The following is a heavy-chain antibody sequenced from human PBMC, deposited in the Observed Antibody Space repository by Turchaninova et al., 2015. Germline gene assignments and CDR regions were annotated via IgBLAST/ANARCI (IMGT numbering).Heavy chain of an antibody. CDR1: GYSISSGYY. D-gene: IGHD3-10*01. CDR2: VYHSRST. J-gene: IGHJ3*02. CDR3: ARGWFGDLKSPWADQADGAFDI. V-gene: IGHV4-38-2*01. Sequence: QVQLKESGPGLVKPSETLSLTCDVSGYSISSGYYWGWIRQPPGKGLEWIGSVYHSRSTPNNPSRRSRVTISLFAPKNLFSLKLTSLTAADTAVYYCARGWFGDLKSPWADQADGAFDIWGQGTVVTVSS.